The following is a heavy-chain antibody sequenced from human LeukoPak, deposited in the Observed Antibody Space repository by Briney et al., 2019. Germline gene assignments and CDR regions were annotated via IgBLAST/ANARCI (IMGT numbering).Heavy chain of an antibody. J-gene: IGHJ6*04. CDR1: GFTFSSYG. CDR2: IWYDGSEK. V-gene: IGHV3-33*01. D-gene: IGHD2-2*01. CDR3: ARWAAAMDV. Sequence: GSLRLSCAASGFTFSSYGMHWVRQAPGKGLEWVAVIWYDGSEKYYADSVRGRFTISRDNSKNTLYLQMNSPRAEDTAVYYCARWAAAMDVWGKGTTVTVSS.